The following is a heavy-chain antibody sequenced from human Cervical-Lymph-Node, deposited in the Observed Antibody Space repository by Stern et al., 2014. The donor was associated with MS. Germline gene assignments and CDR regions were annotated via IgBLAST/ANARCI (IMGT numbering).Heavy chain of an antibody. V-gene: IGHV3-11*01. CDR2: ISSNGSTI. CDR1: GFNFSAYY. CDR3: ARGLPSF. J-gene: IGHJ4*02. D-gene: IGHD1-26*01. Sequence: VQLVESGGDLVKPGGSLRLSCAASGFNFSAYYMNWIRQAPGKGLEWLSYISSNGSTIYYADAVKGRCIISRDNAKQSLYLQMNSLRAEDTAVYYCARGLPSFWGQGTLVTVSP.